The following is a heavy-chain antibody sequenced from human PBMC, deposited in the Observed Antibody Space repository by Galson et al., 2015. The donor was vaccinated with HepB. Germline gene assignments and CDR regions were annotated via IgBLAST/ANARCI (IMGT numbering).Heavy chain of an antibody. D-gene: IGHD2-21*02. Sequence: SVKVSCTGSGYTFSTYGINWVRQAPGQGLEWMGWINPDDGYIYYADKLQGRVTMTTDKSANTAYLELRNLTSDDTAVYYCARDADCVLDLWGQGTLVTVSS. CDR3: ARDADCVLDL. CDR2: INPDDGYI. V-gene: IGHV1-18*01. CDR1: GYTFSTYG. J-gene: IGHJ5*02.